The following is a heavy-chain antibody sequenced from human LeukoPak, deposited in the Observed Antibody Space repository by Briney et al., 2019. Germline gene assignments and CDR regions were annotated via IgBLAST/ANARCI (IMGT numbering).Heavy chain of an antibody. Sequence: SETLSLTCTVSGGSISSGSYYWSWIRQPAGKGLEWIGRIYTSGSTNYNPSLKSRVTISVDTSKSQFSLKLSSVTAADTAVYYCARDGTYYYDSSGYLIRANGAFDIWGQGTMVTVSS. D-gene: IGHD3-22*01. V-gene: IGHV4-61*02. CDR2: IYTSGST. J-gene: IGHJ3*02. CDR3: ARDGTYYYDSSGYLIRANGAFDI. CDR1: GGSISSGSYY.